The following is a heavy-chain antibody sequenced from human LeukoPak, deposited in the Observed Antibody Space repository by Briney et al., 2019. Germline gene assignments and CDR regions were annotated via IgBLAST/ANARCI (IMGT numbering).Heavy chain of an antibody. CDR2: IYFGGST. J-gene: IGHJ5*02. D-gene: IGHD2-15*01. V-gene: IGHV4-34*01. CDR1: GGSFSGYY. CDR3: ARALGYCSGGSCTRGYNWFDP. Sequence: SETLSLTCAVYGGSFSGYYWTWIRQPPGKGLEWIGSIYFGGSTYYNPSLKSRVTISVDTSMNQFSLKLSFVTTADTAVYYCARALGYCSGGSCTRGYNWFDPWGQGTLVTVSS.